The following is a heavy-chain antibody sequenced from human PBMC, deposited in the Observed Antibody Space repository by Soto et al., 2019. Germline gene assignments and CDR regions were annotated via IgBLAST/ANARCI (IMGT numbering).Heavy chain of an antibody. CDR3: ARYSGSYSRGLDY. D-gene: IGHD1-26*01. CDR1: GFTFSDHY. Sequence: EVQLVESGGGLVQPGGSLRLSCAASGFTFSDHYMEWVRQAPGKGLEWVGRIRNKANSYNPEYAASVKGRFTISRDDSRNSLYLQMNSLKTEDTAVFYCARYSGSYSRGLDYWGQGTPVIVSS. J-gene: IGHJ4*02. CDR2: IRNKANSYNP. V-gene: IGHV3-72*01.